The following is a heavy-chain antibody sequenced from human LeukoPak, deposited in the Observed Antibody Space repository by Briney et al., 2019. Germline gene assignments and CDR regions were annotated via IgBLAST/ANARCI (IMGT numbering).Heavy chain of an antibody. D-gene: IGHD6-13*01. Sequence: SETLSLTCAVYGGSFSGYYWSWIRQPPGKGLEWIGEINHSGSTNYNPSLKSRVTISVDTSKNQFSLKLSSVTAADTAVYYCARDLAGPRSRYSSSWVLWYWGQGTLVTVSS. V-gene: IGHV4-34*01. J-gene: IGHJ4*02. CDR2: INHSGST. CDR1: GGSFSGYY. CDR3: ARDLAGPRSRYSSSWVLWY.